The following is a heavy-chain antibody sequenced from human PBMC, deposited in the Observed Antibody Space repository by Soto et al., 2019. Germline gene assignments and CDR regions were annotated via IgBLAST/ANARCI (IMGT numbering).Heavy chain of an antibody. CDR1: GYTFTGYY. V-gene: IGHV1-2*04. Sequence: GASVKVSCKASGYTFTGYYMHWVRQAPGQGLEWMGWINPNSGGTNYAQKFQGWVTMTRDTSISTAYMELSRLRSDDTAVYYCARGTGVDSSWNYYYYYMAVWGKGTTVTVSS. D-gene: IGHD6-13*01. CDR3: ARGTGVDSSWNYYYYYMAV. CDR2: INPNSGGT. J-gene: IGHJ6*03.